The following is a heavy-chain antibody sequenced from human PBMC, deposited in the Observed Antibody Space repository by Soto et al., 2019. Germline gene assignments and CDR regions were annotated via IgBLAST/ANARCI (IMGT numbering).Heavy chain of an antibody. J-gene: IGHJ6*02. CDR1: GYTFTGYY. CDR3: ARDQAAGTHYYGMDV. Sequence: QVQLVQSGAEVKKPGASVKVSCKASGYTFTGYYMHWVRQAPGQGLEWMGWINPNSGGTNYAQKCQGWVTMTRDTSISTAYMELSRLRSDDTAVYYCARDQAAGTHYYGMDVWGQGTTVTVSS. CDR2: INPNSGGT. V-gene: IGHV1-2*04. D-gene: IGHD6-13*01.